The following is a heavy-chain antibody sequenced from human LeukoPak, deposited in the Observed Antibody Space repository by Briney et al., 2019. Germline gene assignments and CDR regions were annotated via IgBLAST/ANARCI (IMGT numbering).Heavy chain of an antibody. Sequence: GGSLRLSCAASGFTFTSYAMTWVRQAPGKGLEWVSGISNSGSSTYYADSVKGLFTISRDNSRNTLYLQLSSLRAEDTAVYYCANTIVRGSYNMDVWGQGTTVTVSS. V-gene: IGHV3-23*01. J-gene: IGHJ6*02. CDR3: ANTIVRGSYNMDV. CDR1: GFTFTSYA. D-gene: IGHD3-10*01. CDR2: ISNSGSST.